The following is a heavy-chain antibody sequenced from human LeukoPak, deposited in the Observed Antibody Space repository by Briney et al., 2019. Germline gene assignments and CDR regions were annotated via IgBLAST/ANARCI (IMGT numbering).Heavy chain of an antibody. D-gene: IGHD6-19*01. J-gene: IGHJ5*02. Sequence: PSETLSLTCTVSGGSISSYYWSWIRQPPGKGLEWIAYIYYSGSTNYNPSLKSRVTISVDTSKNQFSLKLSSVTAADTAVYYCARGIAVAGTWFDPWGQGTLVTVSS. CDR3: ARGIAVAGTWFDP. CDR1: GGSISSYY. CDR2: IYYSGST. V-gene: IGHV4-59*01.